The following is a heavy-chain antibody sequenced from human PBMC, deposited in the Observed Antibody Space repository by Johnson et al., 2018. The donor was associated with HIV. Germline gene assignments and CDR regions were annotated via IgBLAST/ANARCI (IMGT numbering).Heavy chain of an antibody. CDR3: ARVTRYNWNSDAFDI. CDR1: GFTFSSYA. J-gene: IGHJ3*02. D-gene: IGHD1-1*01. Sequence: VQLVESGGGLVQPGGSLRLSCAASGFTFSSYAMSWVRQAPGKGLEWVSAISCSGGSTYYADSVKGRFTISRDNSKNTLYLQMNSLRDEDTAVYYCARVTRYNWNSDAFDIWGQGTMVTVSS. V-gene: IGHV3-23*04. CDR2: ISCSGGST.